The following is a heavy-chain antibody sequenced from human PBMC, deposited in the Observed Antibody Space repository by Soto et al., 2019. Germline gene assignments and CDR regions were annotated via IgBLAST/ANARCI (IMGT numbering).Heavy chain of an antibody. CDR1: GYTFTSYY. CDR3: ARDRKPYSSSRMGDFDY. J-gene: IGHJ4*02. CDR2: INPSGGST. V-gene: IGHV1-46*01. Sequence: QVQLVQSGAEVKKPGASVKVSCKASGYTFTSYYMHWVRQAPGQGLEWMGIINPSGGSTSYAQKFQGRVTMTRDTSTSTVYMELSSLRSEDTAVYYCARDRKPYSSSRMGDFDYWGQGTLVTVSS. D-gene: IGHD6-13*01.